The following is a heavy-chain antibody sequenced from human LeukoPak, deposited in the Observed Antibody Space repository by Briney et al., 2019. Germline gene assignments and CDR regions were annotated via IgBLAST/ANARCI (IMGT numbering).Heavy chain of an antibody. J-gene: IGHJ4*02. CDR1: GFTFSSSS. Sequence: PGGSLRLSCSASGFTFSSSSMHWVRQAPGKGLEWAAVIWYDGSNKYYADSVKGRFTISRDNSKNTLYLQMNSLRAEDAAVYYCARDRGYSYGSYYFDYWGQGTLVTVSS. D-gene: IGHD5-18*01. V-gene: IGHV3-33*08. CDR3: ARDRGYSYGSYYFDY. CDR2: IWYDGSNK.